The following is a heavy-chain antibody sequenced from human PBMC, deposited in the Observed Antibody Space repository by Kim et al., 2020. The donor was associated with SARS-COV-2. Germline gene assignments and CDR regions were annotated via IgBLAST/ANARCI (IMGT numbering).Heavy chain of an antibody. Sequence: GGSLRLSCAASGFTFDDYAMHWVRQAPGKGLEWVSGISWNSCSIGYADSVKGRFTISRDNAKNSLYLQMNSLRAEDTALYYCAKEQTGYYDFWSGYPPIWRHGMDVWGQGTTVTVSS. CDR3: AKEQTGYYDFWSGYPPIWRHGMDV. D-gene: IGHD3-3*01. CDR1: GFTFDDYA. V-gene: IGHV3-9*01. J-gene: IGHJ6*02. CDR2: ISWNSCSI.